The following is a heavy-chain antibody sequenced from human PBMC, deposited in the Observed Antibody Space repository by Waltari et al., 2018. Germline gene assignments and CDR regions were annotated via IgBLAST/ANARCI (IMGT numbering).Heavy chain of an antibody. J-gene: IGHJ4*02. CDR3: ARSRSFDY. V-gene: IGHV1-2*02. CDR2: INPNSGGT. Sequence: QVQLVQSGPEVKKPGASVRVSYKASEYTFTGSSIHWVRQAPGQGLEWMGWINPNSGGTNYAQKFQGRVTMTRDTSISTAYMEVNSLTSDDTAVYYCARSRSFDYWGQGTLVTVSS. CDR1: EYTFTGSS.